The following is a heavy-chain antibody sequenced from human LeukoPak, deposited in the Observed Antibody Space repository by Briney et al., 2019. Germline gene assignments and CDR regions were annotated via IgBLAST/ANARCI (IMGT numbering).Heavy chain of an antibody. D-gene: IGHD2-21*02. CDR1: GFTFSSYA. CDR2: ISGSGGST. Sequence: GGSLRLSCAASGFTFSSYAMSWVRQAPGKGLEWVSAISGSGGSTYYADSVKGRFTISRDNSKNTLYLQMNSLRAEDTAVYYCAKDNTGPYCGGDCYSGSPYWGQGTLVTVSS. J-gene: IGHJ4*02. CDR3: AKDNTGPYCGGDCYSGSPY. V-gene: IGHV3-23*01.